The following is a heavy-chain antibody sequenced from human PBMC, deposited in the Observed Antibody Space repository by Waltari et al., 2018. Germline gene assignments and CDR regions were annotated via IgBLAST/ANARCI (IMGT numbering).Heavy chain of an antibody. D-gene: IGHD4-17*01. CDR3: ARVRYGDYDNWFDP. V-gene: IGHV4-61*02. CDR1: GGSISSGSYY. J-gene: IGHJ5*02. CDR2: IYTSGST. Sequence: QVQLQESGPGLVKPSQTLSLTCTVSGGSISSGSYYWSWIRQPAGKRLEWIRRIYTSGSTNYNPALKSRVTISVETSKNQFTLKLSSVTAADTAVYYCARVRYGDYDNWFDPWGQGTLVTVSS.